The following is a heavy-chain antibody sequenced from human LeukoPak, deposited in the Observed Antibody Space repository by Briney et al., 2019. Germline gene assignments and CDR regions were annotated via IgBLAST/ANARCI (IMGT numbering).Heavy chain of an antibody. CDR2: IYYSGST. D-gene: IGHD6-6*01. J-gene: IGHJ6*03. V-gene: IGHV4-31*03. Sequence: SETLSLTCTVSGGSISSGGYYWSWIRQHPEKSLEWIGYIYYSGSTYYNPSLKSRVTISVDTSKNQFSLKLSSVTAAETAVYYCARGALSSSYYYYYMDVWGKGTTVTVSS. CDR3: ARGALSSSYYYYYMDV. CDR1: GGSISSGGYY.